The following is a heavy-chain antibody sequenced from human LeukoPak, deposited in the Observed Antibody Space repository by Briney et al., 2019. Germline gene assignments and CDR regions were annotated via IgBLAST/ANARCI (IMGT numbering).Heavy chain of an antibody. D-gene: IGHD3-10*01. CDR3: ARDYYGSGNFDY. J-gene: IGHJ4*02. Sequence: TGGSLRLSCAASGFTFSSYGMSWVRQAPGKGLEWVAFIRYDGSNKYYADSVKGRFTISRDNSKNTLYLQMNSLRAEDTAVYYCARDYYGSGNFDYWGQGTLVTVSS. CDR1: GFTFSSYG. V-gene: IGHV3-30*02. CDR2: IRYDGSNK.